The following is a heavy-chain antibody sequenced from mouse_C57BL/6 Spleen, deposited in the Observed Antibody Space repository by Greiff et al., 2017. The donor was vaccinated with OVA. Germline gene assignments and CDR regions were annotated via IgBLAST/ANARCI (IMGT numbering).Heavy chain of an antibody. CDR2: ISYDGSN. D-gene: IGHD2-5*01. CDR1: GYSITSGYY. V-gene: IGHV3-6*01. Sequence: EVKVEESGPGLVKPSQSLSLTCSVTGYSITSGYYWNWIRQFPGNKLEWMGYISYDGSNNYNPSLKNRISITRDTSKNQFFLKLNSVTTEDTATYYCARVYSKGYAMDYWGQGTSVTVSS. CDR3: ARVYSKGYAMDY. J-gene: IGHJ4*01.